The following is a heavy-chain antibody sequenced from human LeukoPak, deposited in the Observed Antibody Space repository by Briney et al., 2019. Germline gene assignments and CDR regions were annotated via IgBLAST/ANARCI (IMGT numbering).Heavy chain of an antibody. CDR2: IHYSGLT. CDR1: GGSFNGYY. D-gene: IGHD1-7*01. Sequence: SETLSLTCTVSGGSFNGYYWNWIRQAPGKGLEWIGFIHYSGLTVYSPSLQSRVSMSVDTSRNQFSLDLSSVTAADTALYYCARDPPEDEWNSLDSWGQGILVTVSS. CDR3: ARDPPEDEWNSLDS. V-gene: IGHV4-59*01. J-gene: IGHJ4*02.